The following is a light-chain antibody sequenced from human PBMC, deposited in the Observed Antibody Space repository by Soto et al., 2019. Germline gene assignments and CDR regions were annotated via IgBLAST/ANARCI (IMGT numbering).Light chain of an antibody. CDR1: QSVSSY. V-gene: IGKV3-11*01. CDR3: QQRSNWLT. J-gene: IGKJ4*01. Sequence: EIVLTQSPATLSLSPGERATLSCRASQSVSSYLGWYQQKPGQAPRLLIYDASNRATGIPARFSGSGSGTDFTLTISSLEPEDFAVYYCQQRSNWLTVGGGTKVEIK. CDR2: DAS.